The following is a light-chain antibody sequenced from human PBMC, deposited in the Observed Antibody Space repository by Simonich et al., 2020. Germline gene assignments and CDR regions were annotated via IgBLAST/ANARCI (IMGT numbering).Light chain of an antibody. CDR1: QGISSA. CDR2: DAS. CDR3: QQYYSTPYT. Sequence: AIQLTQSPSSLSASVGDRVTITCRASQGISSALVWYHQKPGKAPKLLIYDASSLESGVPSRFSGSGSGTDFTLTISSLQAEDVAVYYCQQYYSTPYTFGQGTKLEIK. J-gene: IGKJ2*01. V-gene: IGKV1-13*02.